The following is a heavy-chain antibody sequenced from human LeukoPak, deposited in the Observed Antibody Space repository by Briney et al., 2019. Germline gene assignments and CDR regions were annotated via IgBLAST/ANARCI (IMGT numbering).Heavy chain of an antibody. J-gene: IGHJ4*02. CDR2: IIPIFGTA. D-gene: IGHD6-13*01. Sequence: GASVKVSCKASGGTFSSYAISWVRQAPGQGLEWMGGIIPIFGTANYAQKFQGRVTITADESTSTAYMELSSLRSEDTAVYYCARVHRAQEVRLAAAGSFDYWGQGTLVTVSS. CDR3: ARVHRAQEVRLAAAGSFDY. CDR1: GGTFSSYA. V-gene: IGHV1-69*13.